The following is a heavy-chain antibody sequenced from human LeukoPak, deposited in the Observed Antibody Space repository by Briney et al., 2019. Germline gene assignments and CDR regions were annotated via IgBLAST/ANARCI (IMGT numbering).Heavy chain of an antibody. CDR2: NTAYNGST. CDR3: ARVNYYMDV. Sequence: GASVKVSCKASGYPFTSYGISWVRQAPAQGLEWMGWNTAYNGSTNYAQKLQGRVTITTDTSTSTAYMELRSLRSDDTAVYYCARVNYYMDVWGKGTTVTVSS. CDR1: GYPFTSYG. J-gene: IGHJ6*03. V-gene: IGHV1-18*01.